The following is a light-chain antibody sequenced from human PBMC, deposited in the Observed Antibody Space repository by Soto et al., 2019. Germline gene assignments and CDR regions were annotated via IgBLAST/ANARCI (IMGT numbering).Light chain of an antibody. CDR3: QQSYMDPIT. CDR1: QSISTY. V-gene: IGKV1-39*01. Sequence: DIQMTQSPSSLSASVGNRVIITCRASQSISTYLNWYQKKPGKAPNLLIYDASRLQSGVPSRFSGSAGWTDFTLSISSVQPEDFATYFCQQSYMDPITFGQGTRLEIK. J-gene: IGKJ5*01. CDR2: DAS.